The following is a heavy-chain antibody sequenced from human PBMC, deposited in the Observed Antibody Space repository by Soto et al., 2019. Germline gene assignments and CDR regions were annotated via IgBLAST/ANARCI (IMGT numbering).Heavy chain of an antibody. V-gene: IGHV1-58*01. CDR1: GFTFTSSA. Sequence: SVKVSCKASGFTFTSSAVQWVRQARGQRLEWIGWIVVGSGNTNYAQKFQERVTITRDMSTSTAYMELSSLRSEDTAVYYCAERAAAGSPFDYWGQGTLVTVYS. D-gene: IGHD6-13*01. CDR2: IVVGSGNT. CDR3: AERAAAGSPFDY. J-gene: IGHJ4*02.